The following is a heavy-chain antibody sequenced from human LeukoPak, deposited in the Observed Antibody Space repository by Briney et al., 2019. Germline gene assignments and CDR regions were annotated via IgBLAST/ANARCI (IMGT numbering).Heavy chain of an antibody. V-gene: IGHV1-2*02. Sequence: ASVKVSCKASGYTFTGYYMHWVRQAPGQGLEWMGWINPNSGGTNYAQKFQGRVTMTRNTSISTAYMELSSLRSEDTAVYYCARAPRIAVAGVNYYYYYYTDVWGKGTTVTISS. CDR3: ARAPRIAVAGVNYYYYYYTDV. CDR2: INPNSGGT. D-gene: IGHD6-19*01. J-gene: IGHJ6*03. CDR1: GYTFTGYY.